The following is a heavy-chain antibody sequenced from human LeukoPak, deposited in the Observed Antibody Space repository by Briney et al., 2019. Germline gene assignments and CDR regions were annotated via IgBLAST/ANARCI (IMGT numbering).Heavy chain of an antibody. CDR3: AKDGYYSDSSGNWFDP. J-gene: IGHJ5*02. Sequence: GGSLRLFCAASGFTFSSYAMSGVRQAPGRGWEWVSAISDGGGSTYYADSVKGRFTISRDNSKNTLYLQMNRLRAEDTAVYYCAKDGYYSDSSGNWFDPWGQGTLVTVSS. CDR1: GFTFSSYA. CDR2: ISDGGGST. D-gene: IGHD3-22*01. V-gene: IGHV3-23*01.